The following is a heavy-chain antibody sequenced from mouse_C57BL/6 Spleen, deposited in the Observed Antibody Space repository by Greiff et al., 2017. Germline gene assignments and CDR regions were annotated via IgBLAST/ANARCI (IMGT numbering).Heavy chain of an antibody. D-gene: IGHD1-1*01. Sequence: EVMLVESGAGLVKPGGSLKLSCAASGFTFSSYAMSWVRQTPEKRLEWVAYISSGGDYIYYADTVKGRFTISRDNARNTLYLQMSSLKSEDTAMYYCTRDGHYYGSSYSAWFAYWGQGTLVTVSA. CDR3: TRDGHYYGSSYSAWFAY. CDR2: ISSGGDYI. CDR1: GFTFSSYA. J-gene: IGHJ3*01. V-gene: IGHV5-9-1*02.